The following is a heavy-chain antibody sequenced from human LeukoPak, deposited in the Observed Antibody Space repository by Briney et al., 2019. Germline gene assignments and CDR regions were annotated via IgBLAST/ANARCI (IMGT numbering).Heavy chain of an antibody. CDR1: GFTFSSYS. J-gene: IGHJ4*02. Sequence: PGGSLRLSCAASGFTFSSYSMNWVRQAPGKGLEWVSSISSSSSYIYYADSVKGRFTISRDNAKNSLYLQMNSPRAEDTAVYYCARDSFWSGYYTAFDYWGQGTLVTVSS. D-gene: IGHD3-3*01. V-gene: IGHV3-21*01. CDR2: ISSSSSYI. CDR3: ARDSFWSGYYTAFDY.